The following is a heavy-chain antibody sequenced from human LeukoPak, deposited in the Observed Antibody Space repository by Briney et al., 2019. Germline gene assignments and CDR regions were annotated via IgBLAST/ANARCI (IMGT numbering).Heavy chain of an antibody. V-gene: IGHV1-2*02. CDR1: GYTFTDYH. Sequence: ASVTVSFKASGYTFTDYHMQWVRQAPGQGLEWMGWINLKRGGTKYAQKFQGRVTMTRDTAITTAYMDLSGLISDATAVYYCARDLWGDCYRHFDYWGQGTLVTVSS. D-gene: IGHD5-24*01. CDR3: ARDLWGDCYRHFDY. J-gene: IGHJ4*02. CDR2: INLKRGGT.